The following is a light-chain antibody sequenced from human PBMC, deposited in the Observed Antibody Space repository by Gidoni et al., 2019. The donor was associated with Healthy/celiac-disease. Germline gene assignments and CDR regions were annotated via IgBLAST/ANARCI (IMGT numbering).Light chain of an antibody. CDR2: DAS. Sequence: DIQLTQSPSSLSASRGDRVTITCRPRQNFSSYLNWYQQKPGKDPKLLIYDASSLQSGVPSRFSGSGSGTDVTLTISSLQPEDFATYYCQQSYSTPLTFGGGTKVEIK. V-gene: IGKV1-39*01. CDR1: QNFSSY. CDR3: QQSYSTPLT. J-gene: IGKJ4*01.